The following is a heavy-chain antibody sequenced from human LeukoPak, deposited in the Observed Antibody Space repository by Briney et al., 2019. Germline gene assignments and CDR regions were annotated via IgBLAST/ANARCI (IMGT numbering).Heavy chain of an antibody. CDR3: TAPRPPY. J-gene: IGHJ4*02. V-gene: IGHV3-66*01. D-gene: IGHD6-6*01. CDR1: GFTVSSNY. Sequence: GGSLRLSCAASGFTVSSNYMSWVRQAPGKGLEWVSVIYSGGSTYYADSVQGRFTISRDNSKNTLYLQMNSLRAEDTAVYYCTAPRPPYWGQGTLVTVSS. CDR2: IYSGGST.